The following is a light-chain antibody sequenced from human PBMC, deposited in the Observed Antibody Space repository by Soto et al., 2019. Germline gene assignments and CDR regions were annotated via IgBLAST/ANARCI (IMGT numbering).Light chain of an antibody. V-gene: IGLV1-47*02. Sequence: QAVVTQPPSASGTPGQRVAISCLGGNSNIGSNYAYWYQQFPGTAPRLLIQSTDERPSGVPDRFAGSKSGTSASLIISGLQFEDEADYYCAAWDDNLSIQVFGTGTKVTVL. CDR3: AAWDDNLSIQV. J-gene: IGLJ1*01. CDR2: STD. CDR1: NSNIGSNY.